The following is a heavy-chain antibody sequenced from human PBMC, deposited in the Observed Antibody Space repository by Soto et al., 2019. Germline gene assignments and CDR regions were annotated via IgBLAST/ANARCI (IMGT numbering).Heavy chain of an antibody. Sequence: QVQLQQWGAGLLKPSETLSLTCAVYGGSFSGYYWSWIRQPPGKGLEWIGEINHSGSTNYNPSLKSRVTIAVDTSKNQFSLKLSSVPAADTAVYYCARGRTVVPAADQYYYSYYYMDVWGKGTTVTVSS. CDR3: ARGRTVVPAADQYYYSYYYMDV. V-gene: IGHV4-34*01. CDR2: INHSGST. CDR1: GGSFSGYY. J-gene: IGHJ6*03. D-gene: IGHD2-2*01.